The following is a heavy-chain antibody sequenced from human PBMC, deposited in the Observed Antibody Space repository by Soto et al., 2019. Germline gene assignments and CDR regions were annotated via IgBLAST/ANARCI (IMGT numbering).Heavy chain of an antibody. V-gene: IGHV1-69*02. D-gene: IGHD3-22*01. CDR2: IIPILGIA. CDR3: ASGPENTDDINWFDP. Sequence: ASVKVSCKASGGTFSSYTISWVRQAPGQGLEWMGRIIPILGIANYAQKFQGRVTITADKSTSTAYMELSSLRSEDTAVYYCASGPENTDDINWFDPWGQGTLVTVSS. CDR1: GGTFSSYT. J-gene: IGHJ5*02.